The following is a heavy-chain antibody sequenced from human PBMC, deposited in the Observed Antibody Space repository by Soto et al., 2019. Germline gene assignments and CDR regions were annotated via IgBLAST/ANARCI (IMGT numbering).Heavy chain of an antibody. CDR2: INSGNGDT. D-gene: IGHD2-2*01. CDR3: ATSQYCSSTTCYLAY. V-gene: IGHV1-3*01. J-gene: IGHJ4*02. Sequence: QGLEWMGWINSGNGDTKYSQQFQGRVTITRDTSASTAYMELGSLRSEDTAVYYCATSQYCSSTTCYLAYWGQGTLVTVSS.